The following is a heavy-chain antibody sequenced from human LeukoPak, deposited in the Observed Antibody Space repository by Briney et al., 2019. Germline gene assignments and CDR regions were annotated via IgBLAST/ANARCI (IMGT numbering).Heavy chain of an antibody. CDR1: GDSVSSNSAA. J-gene: IGHJ4*02. Sequence: SQTLSLTCAISGDSVSSNSAAWNWIRQSPSRGLEWLGRTFYRSEWYSEYVVSVKSRIIINPDTSKNQFSLQLNSVTPEDTAVYYCARGDCSTPSCYRFDYWGQGTLVTVSS. CDR3: ARGDCSTPSCYRFDY. V-gene: IGHV6-1*01. CDR2: TFYRSEWYS. D-gene: IGHD2-2*01.